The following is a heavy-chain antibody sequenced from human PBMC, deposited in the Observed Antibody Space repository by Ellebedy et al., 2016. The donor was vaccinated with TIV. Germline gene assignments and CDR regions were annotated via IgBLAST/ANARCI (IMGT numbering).Heavy chain of an antibody. D-gene: IGHD2-8*01. CDR1: GFTFENYA. CDR3: ARDLYYGIDF. V-gene: IGHV3-23*01. CDR2: IRGSGYDT. J-gene: IGHJ6*02. Sequence: GGSLRLSCAASGFTFENYAMNWVRQAPGKGLEWVSGIRGSGYDTYYAASVKGRFTISRDNAKNTLYLQMNSLRADDTAVYYCARDLYYGIDFWGQGTTVTVSS.